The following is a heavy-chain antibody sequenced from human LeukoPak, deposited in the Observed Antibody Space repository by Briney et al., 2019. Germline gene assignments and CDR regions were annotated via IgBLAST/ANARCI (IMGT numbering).Heavy chain of an antibody. V-gene: IGHV3-21*01. J-gene: IGHJ5*02. Sequence: GGSLRLSCAASGFTFRNYWMSWLRQAPGKGLEWVSSISSSSSYIYYADSVKGRFTISRDNAKNSLYLQMNSLRAEDTAVYYCARDYYSSSYNWFDPWGQGTLVTVSS. CDR1: GFTFRNYW. D-gene: IGHD6-13*01. CDR3: ARDYYSSSYNWFDP. CDR2: ISSSSSYI.